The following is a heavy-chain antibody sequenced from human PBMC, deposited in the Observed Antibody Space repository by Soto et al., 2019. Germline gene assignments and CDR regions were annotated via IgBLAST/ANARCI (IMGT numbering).Heavy chain of an antibody. CDR2: IYYSGST. CDR3: ARDRDYGGRGAFDI. V-gene: IGHV4-61*01. Sequence: PSETLPLTCSVSAESSISDKYCWGWLRKPPGKGLEWIGYIYYSGSTNYNPSLKSRVTISVDTSKSQFSLKLSSVTAADTAVYFCARDRDYGGRGAFDIWGQGTMVTVSS. CDR1: AESSISDKYC. D-gene: IGHD4-17*01. J-gene: IGHJ3*02.